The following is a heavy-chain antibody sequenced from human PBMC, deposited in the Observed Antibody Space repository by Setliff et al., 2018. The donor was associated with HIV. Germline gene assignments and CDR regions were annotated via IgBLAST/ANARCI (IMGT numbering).Heavy chain of an antibody. CDR1: GGSISSYY. V-gene: IGHV4-59*08. Sequence: KTSETLSLTCTVSGGSISSYYWSWIRQPPGKGLEWIGYIYYSGSTNYNPSLKSRVTISVDTSKNQFSLKLSSVTAADTAVYYCARQITMVRGVYQPYYYYYMDVWG. J-gene: IGHJ6*03. D-gene: IGHD3-10*01. CDR3: ARQITMVRGVYQPYYYYYMDV. CDR2: IYYSGST.